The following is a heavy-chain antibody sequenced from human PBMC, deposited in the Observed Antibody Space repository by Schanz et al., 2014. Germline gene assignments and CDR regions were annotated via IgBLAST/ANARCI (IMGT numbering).Heavy chain of an antibody. CDR3: ARNRGSGGQNWYFDL. Sequence: EVHLVESGGGLIQPGGSLRLSCAASGFGFSSYSMNWVRQAPGKGLEWISFINTGSNYINYADSVKGRFTISRDNTKNALFLQLNSLRADDTAVYYCARNRGSGGQNWYFDLWGRGTLVTVSS. CDR2: INTGSNYI. CDR1: GFGFSSYS. V-gene: IGHV3-21*04. D-gene: IGHD1-26*01. J-gene: IGHJ2*01.